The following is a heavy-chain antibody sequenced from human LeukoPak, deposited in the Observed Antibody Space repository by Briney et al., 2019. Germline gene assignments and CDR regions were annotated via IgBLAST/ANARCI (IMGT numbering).Heavy chain of an antibody. CDR3: ARGSEYQTYYYYGMDV. CDR2: ISYDGSNK. Sequence: GGSLRLSCAASGFTFSSYAMHWVRQAPGKGLEWVAVISYDGSNKYYADSVKGRFTISRDNSKNTPYLQMNSLRAEDTAVYYCARGSEYQTYYYYGMDVWGQGTTVTVSS. V-gene: IGHV3-30-3*01. D-gene: IGHD2-2*01. CDR1: GFTFSSYA. J-gene: IGHJ6*02.